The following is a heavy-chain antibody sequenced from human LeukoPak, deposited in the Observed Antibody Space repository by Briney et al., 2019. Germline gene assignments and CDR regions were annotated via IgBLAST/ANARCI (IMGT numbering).Heavy chain of an antibody. J-gene: IGHJ6*02. V-gene: IGHV1-69*13. CDR2: IIPILGTA. CDR1: GGTFSSYA. D-gene: IGHD5-24*01. CDR3: ARAVLRYYYYYYGMDV. Sequence: ASVKVSCKASGGTFSSYAISWVRQAPGQGLEWMGGIIPILGTANYAQKFQGRVTITADESTSTAYMELSSLRSEDTAVYYCARAVLRYYYYYYGMDVWGQGTTVTVSS.